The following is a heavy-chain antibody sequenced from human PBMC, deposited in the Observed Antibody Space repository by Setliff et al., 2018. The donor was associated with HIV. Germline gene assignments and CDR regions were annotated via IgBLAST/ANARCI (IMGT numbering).Heavy chain of an antibody. CDR3: TRGRGIIGALVY. V-gene: IGHV1-69*13. J-gene: IGHJ4*02. D-gene: IGHD2-21*01. Sequence: SVKVSCKASGGTLSNYAISWVRQAPGQGLEWMGGIIPIFGTAKYAQKFQGRLTITADESTSTAYMELSSLRSEDTAVYYCTRGRGIIGALVYWGQGTLVTVSS. CDR2: IIPIFGTA. CDR1: GGTLSNYA.